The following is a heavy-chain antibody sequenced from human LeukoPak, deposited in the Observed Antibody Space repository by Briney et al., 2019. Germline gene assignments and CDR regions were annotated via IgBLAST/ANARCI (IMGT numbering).Heavy chain of an antibody. D-gene: IGHD6-19*01. CDR1: GYSFTSYW. CDR2: IDPSDSYT. Sequence: GESLKISCKGSGYSFTSYWISWVRQMPGKGLEWMGRIDPSDSYTNYSPSFQGHVTISADKSIGTAYLQWSSLKASDTAMYYCATTEPRIRSSGWKRPYWYFDLWGRGTLVTVSS. J-gene: IGHJ2*01. V-gene: IGHV5-10-1*01. CDR3: ATTEPRIRSSGWKRPYWYFDL.